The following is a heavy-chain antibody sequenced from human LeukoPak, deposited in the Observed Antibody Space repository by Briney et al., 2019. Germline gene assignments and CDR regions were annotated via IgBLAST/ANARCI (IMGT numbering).Heavy chain of an antibody. CDR1: GFTFSNAW. V-gene: IGHV3-15*01. D-gene: IGHD2-21*02. J-gene: IGHJ4*02. CDR3: TTSPYCGGDCYFY. CDR2: IKSKTDGGTT. Sequence: GGSLRLSCAASGFTFSNAWMSWVRQAPGKGLEWVGRIKSKTDGGTTDYAAPAKGRFTISRDDSKNTLYLQMNSLKTEDTAVYYCTTSPYCGGDCYFYWGQGTLVTVSS.